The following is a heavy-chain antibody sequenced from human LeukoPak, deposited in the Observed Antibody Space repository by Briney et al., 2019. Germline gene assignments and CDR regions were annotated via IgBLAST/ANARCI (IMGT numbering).Heavy chain of an antibody. CDR2: ISSNGGST. Sequence: GGSLRLSCAASGFTFSSYAMHWVRQAPGKGLEYVSAISSNGGSTYYANSVKGRFTISRDNSKNTLYLQMGSLRAEDMAVYYCARDQVGLAAAGTGFDYWGQGTLVTVSS. CDR1: GFTFSSYA. V-gene: IGHV3-64*01. CDR3: ARDQVGLAAAGTGFDY. J-gene: IGHJ4*02. D-gene: IGHD6-13*01.